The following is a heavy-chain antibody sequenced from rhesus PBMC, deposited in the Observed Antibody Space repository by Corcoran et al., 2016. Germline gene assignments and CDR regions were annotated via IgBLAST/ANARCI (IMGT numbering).Heavy chain of an antibody. Sequence: QVQLQESGPGVVKPSETLSFTCAVSGGSISGYYLWSWLRQPPGKGLGWIGYIGGNRGSNNYNPSLKNRVNSSKDTSKNQFSLKLSSVTAADTAVYYCARDVNSYGLDSWGQGVVVTVSS. CDR2: IGGNRGSN. CDR3: ARDVNSYGLDS. D-gene: IGHD1-26*01. CDR1: GGSISGYYL. V-gene: IGHV4-127*01. J-gene: IGHJ6*01.